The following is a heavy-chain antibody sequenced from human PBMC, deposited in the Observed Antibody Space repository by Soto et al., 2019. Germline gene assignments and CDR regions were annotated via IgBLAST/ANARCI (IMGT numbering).Heavy chain of an antibody. CDR1: GFTFSRLE. D-gene: IGHD3-10*01. V-gene: IGHV3-48*03. CDR2: ISSGGTTI. J-gene: IGHJ4*02. CDR3: AGLGETYYFASRY. Sequence: PVGSLRLSCAASGFTFSRLEMNWVRQAPGKGLEWVSYISSGGTTIYYANSVEGRFTISRDNARNSLYLQMNSLRAEDTAVYYCAGLGETYYFASRYWGQGTLVTVSS.